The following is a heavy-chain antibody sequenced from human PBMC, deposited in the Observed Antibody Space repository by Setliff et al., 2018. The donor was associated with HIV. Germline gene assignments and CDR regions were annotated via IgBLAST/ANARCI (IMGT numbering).Heavy chain of an antibody. V-gene: IGHV1-24*01. J-gene: IGHJ1*01. Sequence: ASVKVSCKISGYTLTELSIHWVRQAPGKGLEWMANFDPEDGETFYAQKFQGRLTMTEDTSTDTAYMELSSLRSDDTAMYYCATDPGYSSTRYSESFQHWGQGTVVTVSS. CDR3: ATDPGYSSTRYSESFQH. D-gene: IGHD6-13*01. CDR1: GYTLTELS. CDR2: FDPEDGET.